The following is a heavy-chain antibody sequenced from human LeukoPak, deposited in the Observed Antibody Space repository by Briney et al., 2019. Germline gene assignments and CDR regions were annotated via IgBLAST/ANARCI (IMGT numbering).Heavy chain of an antibody. D-gene: IGHD4-23*01. V-gene: IGHV3-74*01. CDR2: MNSEASST. CDR1: GFTFTNYW. Sequence: PGGSLRLSCVASGFTFTNYWMHWVRQAPGKGLVWVARMNSEASSTSYADSVKGRFSISRDNAKKTLYLQMNSLRAEDTAVYYCARGPDYGGPLRGQGTLVTVSP. J-gene: IGHJ4*02. CDR3: ARGPDYGGPL.